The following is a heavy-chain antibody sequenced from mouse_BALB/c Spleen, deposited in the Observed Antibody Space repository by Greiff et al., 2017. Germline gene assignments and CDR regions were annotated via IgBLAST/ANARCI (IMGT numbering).Heavy chain of an antibody. CDR3: TRCWDYGYAMDY. D-gene: IGHD1-1*01. CDR1: GYTFTSYW. Sequence: LQQPGSELVRPGASVKLSCKASGYTFTSYWMHWVKQRPGQGLEWIGNIYPGSGSTNYDEKFKSKATLTVDTSSSTAYMQLSSLTSEDSAVYYCTRCWDYGYAMDYWGQGTSVTVSS. V-gene: IGHV1S22*01. J-gene: IGHJ4*01. CDR2: IYPGSGST.